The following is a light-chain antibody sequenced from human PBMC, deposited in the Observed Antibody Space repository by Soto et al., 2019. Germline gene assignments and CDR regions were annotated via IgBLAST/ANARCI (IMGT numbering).Light chain of an antibody. Sequence: QSVLTQPASVSGSPGQSITISCTGTSSDIGGYSYVSWYQQHPGEAPKLMIYEVNNRPSGISDRFSGSKSGNTASLTISGLQAEDEADYYCISYTSTSTLVFGTGTRSPP. CDR2: EVN. CDR1: SSDIGGYSY. CDR3: ISYTSTSTLV. V-gene: IGLV2-14*01. J-gene: IGLJ1*01.